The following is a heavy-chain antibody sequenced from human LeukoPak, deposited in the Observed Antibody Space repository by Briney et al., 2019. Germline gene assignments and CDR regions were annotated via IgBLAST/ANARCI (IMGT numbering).Heavy chain of an antibody. CDR3: AKGKDYYDSSGYTDY. CDR1: GFTFSSYA. V-gene: IGHV3-30*04. Sequence: GGSLRLSCAASGFTFSSYAMHWVRQAPGKGLEWVAVISYDGSNKYYADSVKGRFTISRDNSKNTLYLQMNSLRAEDTAVYYCAKGKDYYDSSGYTDYWGQGTLVTVSS. CDR2: ISYDGSNK. D-gene: IGHD3-22*01. J-gene: IGHJ4*02.